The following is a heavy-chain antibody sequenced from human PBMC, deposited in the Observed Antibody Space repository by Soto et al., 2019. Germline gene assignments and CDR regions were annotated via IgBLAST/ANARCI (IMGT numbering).Heavy chain of an antibody. Sequence: QVQLQESGLGLVKPSQPLSLTCTVSGGSISSGGYYWSWIRQHPGKGLEWIGYSYYSGRTYYNQSLKSRVTISVDTPKNQLSLKLSSVTAADTAVYYCARSKETCSGGSCYAGHFDYWGQGTLVTVSS. CDR2: SYYSGRT. D-gene: IGHD2-15*01. CDR1: GGSISSGGYY. J-gene: IGHJ4*02. CDR3: ARSKETCSGGSCYAGHFDY. V-gene: IGHV4-31*03.